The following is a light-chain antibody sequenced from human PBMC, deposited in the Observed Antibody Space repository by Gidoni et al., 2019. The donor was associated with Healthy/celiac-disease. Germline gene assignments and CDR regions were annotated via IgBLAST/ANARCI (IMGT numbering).Light chain of an antibody. CDR1: QSVSSSY. Sequence: EIVLPQSPGTLSLSPGERATLSCRASQSVSSSYLAWYQQKPGQAPRLLIYGASSRATGIPDRFSGSGCGTDFTLTISRLEPEDFAVYYWQQYGSSPWTFGQGTKVEIK. V-gene: IGKV3-20*01. J-gene: IGKJ1*01. CDR2: GAS. CDR3: QQYGSSPWT.